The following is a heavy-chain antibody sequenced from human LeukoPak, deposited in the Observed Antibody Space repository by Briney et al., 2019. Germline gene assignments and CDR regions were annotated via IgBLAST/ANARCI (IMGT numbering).Heavy chain of an antibody. CDR3: ARMYEYCSGGSCYPNWFDP. CDR1: GGTFSSYA. J-gene: IGHJ5*02. Sequence: SVKVSCKASGGTFSSYAISWVRQAPGQGLEWMGGFIPIFGTANYAQKFQGRVTITADESTSTAYMELSSLRSEDTAVYYCARMYEYCSGGSCYPNWFDPWGQGTLVTVSS. D-gene: IGHD2-15*01. V-gene: IGHV1-69*01. CDR2: FIPIFGTA.